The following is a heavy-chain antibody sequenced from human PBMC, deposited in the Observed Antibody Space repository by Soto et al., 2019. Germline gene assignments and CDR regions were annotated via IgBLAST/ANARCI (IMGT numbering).Heavy chain of an antibody. CDR3: AKSNWFDP. V-gene: IGHV3-74*01. CDR2: IDSDGTST. CDR1: GFSFSDYW. Sequence: EVQLVESGGGLVQPRGSLRLSCAASGFSFSDYWMNWVRQAPGKGLVWVSRIDSDGTSTSYADSVKGRFTISRDNAKNTLYLQMNSLRAEDTAVYYCAKSNWFDPWGQGTLVIVSS. J-gene: IGHJ5*02.